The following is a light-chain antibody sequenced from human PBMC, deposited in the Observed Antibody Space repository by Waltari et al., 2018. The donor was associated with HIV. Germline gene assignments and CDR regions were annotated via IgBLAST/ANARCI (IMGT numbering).Light chain of an antibody. Sequence: QSALTQPPSASGSPGQSVTISCSGTSSDVGGYDYVSWYQQHPGQAPKPMIYEVSKRPSGVPDRFSGSKAGNTASLTVSGLQAEDEADYYCSSHAGSNNYVFGTGTKVTVL. CDR3: SSHAGSNNYV. V-gene: IGLV2-8*01. CDR2: EVS. J-gene: IGLJ1*01. CDR1: SSDVGGYDY.